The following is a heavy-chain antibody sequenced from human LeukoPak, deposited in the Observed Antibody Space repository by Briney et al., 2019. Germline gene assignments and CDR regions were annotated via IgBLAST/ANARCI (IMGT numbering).Heavy chain of an antibody. V-gene: IGHV3-23*01. Sequence: GGSLRLSCAASGFTFSNYAMNWVRQAPGQGLEWVSAISTTGGYTEDADSVKGRFAISRDNSQNTLFLQMHSLRAEDTAVYYCAKKPATIKFPFDIWGQGTLVTVSP. CDR3: AKKPATIKFPFDI. J-gene: IGHJ4*02. CDR1: GFTFSNYA. D-gene: IGHD5-24*01. CDR2: ISTTGGYT.